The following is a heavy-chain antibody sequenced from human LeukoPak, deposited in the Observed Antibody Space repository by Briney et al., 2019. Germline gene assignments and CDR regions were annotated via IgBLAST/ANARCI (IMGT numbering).Heavy chain of an antibody. D-gene: IGHD5-18*01. CDR2: IYHSGST. J-gene: IGHJ6*03. CDR3: AREGRYRYGYNEYHLYMDI. Sequence: PSETLSLTCTVSGYSISSSYYWGWIRQPPGKGLEWIGSIYHSGSTYYNPSLKSRVTISVDTSKNQFSLKLSSVTAAETAVYYCAREGRYRYGYNEYHLYMDIWGKGTTVTVSS. V-gene: IGHV4-38-2*02. CDR1: GYSISSSYY.